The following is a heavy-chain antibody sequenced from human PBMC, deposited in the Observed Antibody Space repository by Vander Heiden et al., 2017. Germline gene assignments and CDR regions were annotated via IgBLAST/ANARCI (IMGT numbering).Heavy chain of an antibody. CDR3: ARERPRTYFYDSSAFYSDD. D-gene: IGHD3-22*01. CDR1: GGSISSSNW. J-gene: IGHJ4*02. CDR2: IYHSGST. Sequence: QVQLQESGPGLVTSSGTLSLTCAVSGGSISSSNWWSLVRQPPGKGLEWIGDIYHSGSTNYNPSLKSRVTISVDKSKNQFSLRLSSVTAADTAVYYCARERPRTYFYDSSAFYSDDWGQGTLVTVSS. V-gene: IGHV4-4*02.